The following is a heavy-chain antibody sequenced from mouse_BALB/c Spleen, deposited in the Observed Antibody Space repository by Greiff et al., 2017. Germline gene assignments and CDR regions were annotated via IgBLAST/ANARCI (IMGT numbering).Heavy chain of an antibody. CDR2: ISSGGSYT. CDR1: GFTFSSYA. V-gene: IGHV5-9-3*01. D-gene: IGHD1-1*01. Sequence: EVKLMESGGGLVKPGGSLKLSCAASGFTFSSYAMSWVRQTPEKRLEWVATISSGGSYTYYPDSVKGRFTISRDNAKNTLYLQMSSLRSEDTAMYYCARLLITTVVATKDAMDYWGQGTSVTVSS. CDR3: ARLLITTVVATKDAMDY. J-gene: IGHJ4*01.